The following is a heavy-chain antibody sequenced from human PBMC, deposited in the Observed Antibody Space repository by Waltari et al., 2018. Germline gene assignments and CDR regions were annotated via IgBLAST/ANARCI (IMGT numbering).Heavy chain of an antibody. CDR1: GFSLSPSGVG. V-gene: IGHV2-5*01. Sequence: QITLKESGPTLVKPTQTLTLTCTFSGFSLSPSGVGVGWIRQPPGKALEWVALIFWNDDKRYNSSLKSRPTITKDTSQNQVVLTLTNMDPVDTATYFCAHSPVSFYYGPGNSFYFDYWGQGILVTVSS. CDR3: AHSPVSFYYGPGNSFYFDY. D-gene: IGHD3-10*01. CDR2: IFWNDDK. J-gene: IGHJ4*02.